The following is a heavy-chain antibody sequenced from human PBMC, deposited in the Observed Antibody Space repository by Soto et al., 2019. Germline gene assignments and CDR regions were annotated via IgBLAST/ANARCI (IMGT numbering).Heavy chain of an antibody. CDR2: ISQSVSN. J-gene: IGHJ4*02. CDR1: GGSISSGGYS. Sequence: QLQLQESGSGLVKPSQTLSLTCAVSGGSISSGGYSWGWILQPPGKGLEWIGYISQSVSNYYSPSLKSRVTIPVDRSKNQFSLKLSSVTAADTAVYYCARGGLLPDYWGQGPLVTVSS. V-gene: IGHV4-30-2*01. D-gene: IGHD6-19*01. CDR3: ARGGLLPDY.